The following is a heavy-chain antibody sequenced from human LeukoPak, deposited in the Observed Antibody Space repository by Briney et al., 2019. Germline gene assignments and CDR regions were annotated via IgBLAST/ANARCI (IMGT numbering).Heavy chain of an antibody. CDR3: ARSYYDSSGYYANFDY. D-gene: IGHD3-22*01. CDR1: GYIFTTYA. V-gene: IGHV1-3*02. Sequence: ASVKVSCKASGYIFTTYAIHWVRQAPGQRLEWMGWSNAGNGNTEYSQEFQGRVTITRDTSASTAYMELSSLRSEDMAVYYCARSYYDSSGYYANFDYWGQGTLVTVSS. J-gene: IGHJ4*02. CDR2: SNAGNGNT.